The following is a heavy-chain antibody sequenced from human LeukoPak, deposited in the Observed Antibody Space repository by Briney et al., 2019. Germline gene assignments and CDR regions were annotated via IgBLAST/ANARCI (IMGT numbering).Heavy chain of an antibody. Sequence: SSETLSLTCTVSGGSISSYYWSWIRQPAGKGLEWIGRIYTSGSTNYNPSLKSRVTISLDTSKNQVSLKLSSVTAADTAVYYCARSTDYSTDYWGQGTLVTVSS. V-gene: IGHV4-4*07. D-gene: IGHD4-11*01. CDR3: ARSTDYSTDY. CDR1: GGSISSYY. J-gene: IGHJ4*02. CDR2: IYTSGST.